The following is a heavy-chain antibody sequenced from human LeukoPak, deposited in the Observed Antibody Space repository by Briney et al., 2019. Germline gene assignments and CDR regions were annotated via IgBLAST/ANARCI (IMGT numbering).Heavy chain of an antibody. CDR2: ISNSGEIT. CDR3: AKNKEVTGPRPNYFDY. Sequence: GGSLRLSCAVSGVIFSDYGMSWVRGTPGKGLEWVSGISNSGEITFYADSVKGRFTIPRDNSKNTLHLQMVSLRAEDSALYYCAKNKEVTGPRPNYFDYWGQGTLVTVSS. V-gene: IGHV3-23*01. D-gene: IGHD4-23*01. J-gene: IGHJ4*02. CDR1: GVIFSDYG.